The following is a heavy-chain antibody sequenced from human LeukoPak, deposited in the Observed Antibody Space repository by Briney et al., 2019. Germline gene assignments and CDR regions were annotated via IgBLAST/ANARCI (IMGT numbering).Heavy chain of an antibody. J-gene: IGHJ5*02. CDR1: GYRFTGYY. CDR3: ARDERLHSSGWYVLWFDL. V-gene: IGHV1-2*02. CDR2: INPNSGGR. D-gene: IGHD6-19*01. Sequence: ASVKVSFTASGYRFTGYYMHWGRQAPGQGQEWKGGINPNSGGRNYEQKFEGRSTMTRNTSISTAYMELSRLRSDDTAVYYCARDERLHSSGWYVLWFDLWGQGTLVTVSS.